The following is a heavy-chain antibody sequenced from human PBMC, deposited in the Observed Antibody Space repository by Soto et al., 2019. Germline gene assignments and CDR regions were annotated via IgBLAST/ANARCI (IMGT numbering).Heavy chain of an antibody. V-gene: IGHV4-4*02. CDR2: IYHSGTT. CDR3: AFPATAEFDY. Sequence: QVQLQESGPGLVKPSGTLSLTCAVSGGSISSTNWWTWVRQSPGRGLEWIGEIYHSGTTNYSPSLKSRVNIAVDMSTNHLSLTLISVTAADPAVYYCAFPATAEFDYWGKRILVTVSS. J-gene: IGHJ4*02. D-gene: IGHD6-13*01. CDR1: GGSISSTNW.